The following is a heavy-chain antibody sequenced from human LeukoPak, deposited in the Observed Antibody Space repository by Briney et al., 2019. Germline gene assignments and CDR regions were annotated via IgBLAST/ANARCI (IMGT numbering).Heavy chain of an antibody. Sequence: GGSLRFSCAASGFTSNKYAMNWVRQAPGKGLEWVSVLIGSSGSTDYADSVKGRITMSRDISKNTLFLQMNSLRAEDTAIYYCAKGAYDYIEIAYFDSWGQGTLVTVSS. CDR2: LIGSSGST. CDR1: GFTSNKYA. V-gene: IGHV3-23*01. CDR3: AKGAYDYIEIAYFDS. J-gene: IGHJ4*02. D-gene: IGHD5-12*01.